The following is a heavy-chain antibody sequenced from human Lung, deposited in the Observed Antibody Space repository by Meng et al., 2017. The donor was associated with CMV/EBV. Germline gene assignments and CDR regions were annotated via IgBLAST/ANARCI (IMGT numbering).Heavy chain of an antibody. CDR1: GGSINSVGYY. J-gene: IGHJ4*02. CDR2: IYYSGGT. Sequence: LSCTVSGGSINSVGYYWTWICQHPGKGLEWIGYIYYSGGTNYNPSLQSRVTISVDTSKNQFSLKLSSVTAADTAMYYCARSVGCSSTYCYTYTSSWYPDYWGQGTLVTVSS. V-gene: IGHV4-31*03. CDR3: ARSVGCSSTYCYTYTSSWYPDY. D-gene: IGHD6-13*01.